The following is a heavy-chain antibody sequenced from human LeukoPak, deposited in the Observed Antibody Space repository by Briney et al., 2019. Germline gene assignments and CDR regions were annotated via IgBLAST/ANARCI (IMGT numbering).Heavy chain of an antibody. CDR1: GGSFSGYY. V-gene: IGHV4-34*01. Sequence: PSETLSLTCAVDGGSFSGYYWSWIRQPPGKGLEWLGEMDHSGSTNYNPFLKSRVTISVDTSKNQFSLKLSSVTAADTAVYYCARGRTYYYDSSGYYRRYNWFDPWGQGTLVTVSS. J-gene: IGHJ5*02. D-gene: IGHD3-22*01. CDR2: MDHSGST. CDR3: ARGRTYYYDSSGYYRRYNWFDP.